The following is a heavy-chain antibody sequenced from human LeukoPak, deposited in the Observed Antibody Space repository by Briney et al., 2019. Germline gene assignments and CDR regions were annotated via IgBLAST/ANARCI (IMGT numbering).Heavy chain of an antibody. J-gene: IGHJ4*02. Sequence: GGSLRLSCAASGFTFSNAWMSWVRQAPGKGLEWVGRIKSKTDGGTTDYAAPVKGRFTISRDDSKNTLYLQMNSLKTEDTAVYYCTTISGWELGSSDYWGQGTLVTVSS. D-gene: IGHD1-26*01. CDR2: IKSKTDGGTT. CDR1: GFTFSNAW. V-gene: IGHV3-15*01. CDR3: TTISGWELGSSDY.